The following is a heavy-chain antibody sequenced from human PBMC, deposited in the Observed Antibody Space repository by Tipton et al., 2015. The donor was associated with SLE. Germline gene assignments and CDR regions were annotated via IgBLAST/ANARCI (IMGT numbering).Heavy chain of an antibody. D-gene: IGHD2-2*01. J-gene: IGHJ5*02. CDR3: AREVQPGWFDP. CDR1: GGSISSGSYY. Sequence: TLSLTCTVSGGSISSGSYYWSWIRQPAGKGLEWIGRIYTSGSTNYNPSLKSRVTISVDTSKNQFSLKLSSVTAADTAVYYCAREVQPGWFDPWGQGTLVTVSS. CDR2: IYTSGST. V-gene: IGHV4-61*02.